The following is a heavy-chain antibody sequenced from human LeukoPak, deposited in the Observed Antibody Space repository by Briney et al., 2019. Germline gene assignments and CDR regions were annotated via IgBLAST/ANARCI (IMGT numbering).Heavy chain of an antibody. Sequence: ASVKVSCKASGYTFTSYDINWVRQATGQGLEWMGWMNPNSGNTGYAQKLQGRVTMTRNTSISTAYMELSSLRSEDTAVYYCVRTRSCITMKTCSNWFDPWGQGTLVTVSS. CDR3: VRTRSCITMKTCSNWFDP. J-gene: IGHJ5*02. V-gene: IGHV1-8*01. CDR2: MNPNSGNT. CDR1: GYTFTSYD. D-gene: IGHD3-22*01.